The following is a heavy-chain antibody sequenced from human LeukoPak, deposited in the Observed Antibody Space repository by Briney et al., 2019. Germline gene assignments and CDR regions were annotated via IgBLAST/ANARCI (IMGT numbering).Heavy chain of an antibody. CDR3: ASSYDSSGYGGY. Sequence: SETLSLTCTASGYSISSGYYWGWVRQPPGKGLEWIGDIYYSGSTNYNPSLKSRVTISVDTSKNQFSLKLSSVTAADTAVYYCASSYDSSGYGGYWGQGTLVTVSS. CDR1: GYSISSGYY. V-gene: IGHV4-61*01. J-gene: IGHJ4*02. CDR2: IYYSGST. D-gene: IGHD3-22*01.